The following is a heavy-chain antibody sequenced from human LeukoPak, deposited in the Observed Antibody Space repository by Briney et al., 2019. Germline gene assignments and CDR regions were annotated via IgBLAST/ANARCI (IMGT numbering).Heavy chain of an antibody. CDR1: GFTFSSYA. D-gene: IGHD3-22*01. CDR2: VSGSGHNQ. Sequence: GGSLRLSCAASGFTFSSYAMSWVRQAPGKGLEWVSVVSGSGHNQYYADSMKGRFTISRDNAKNSLYLQMNSLRAEDTAVYYCARIPESTYYYDSSGYYFLYWGQGTLVTVSS. V-gene: IGHV3-23*01. J-gene: IGHJ4*02. CDR3: ARIPESTYYYDSSGYYFLY.